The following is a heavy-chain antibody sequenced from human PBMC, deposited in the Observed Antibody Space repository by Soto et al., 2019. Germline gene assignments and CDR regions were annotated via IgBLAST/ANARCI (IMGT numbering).Heavy chain of an antibody. D-gene: IGHD3-16*01. J-gene: IGHJ6*03. CDR3: ARGVSGGPNYYYYMDV. Sequence: ASVKVSCKASGYTFTSYDINWVRQATGQGLEWMGWMNPNSGNTGYAQKFQGRVTMTRNTSISTAYMELSSLRSEDTAVYYCARGVSGGPNYYYYMDVWGKGTTVTVSS. V-gene: IGHV1-8*02. CDR1: GYTFTSYD. CDR2: MNPNSGNT.